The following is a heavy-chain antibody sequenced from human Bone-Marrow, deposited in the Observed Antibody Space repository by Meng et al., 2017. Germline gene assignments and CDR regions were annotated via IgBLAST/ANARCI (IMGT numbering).Heavy chain of an antibody. D-gene: IGHD2-15*01. CDR2: IRSKAYGGTT. J-gene: IGHJ5*02. CDR3: TRDPLGYCSGGSCPSGWFDP. Sequence: GESLKISCTASGFTFGDYAMSWFRQAPGKGLEWVGFIRSKAYGGTTEYAASVKGRFTVSRDDSKSIAYLQMNSLKTEDTAVYYCTRDPLGYCSGGSCPSGWFDPWGQGTLVTVSS. CDR1: GFTFGDYA. V-gene: IGHV3-49*03.